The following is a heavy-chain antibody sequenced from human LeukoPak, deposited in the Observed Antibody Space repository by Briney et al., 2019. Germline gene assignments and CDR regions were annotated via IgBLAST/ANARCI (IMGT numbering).Heavy chain of an antibody. D-gene: IGHD3-9*01. CDR2: IYYSGST. CDR3: ARGARFYDILTGYYIGPFDP. V-gene: IGHV4-59*01. CDR1: GGSISSYY. J-gene: IGHJ5*02. Sequence: SETLSLTCPVSGGSISSYYWSWIRQPPGKGLEWIGYIYYSGSTNYNPSLKGRVTISVDTSKNQFSLKLSSVTAADTAVYYCARGARFYDILTGYYIGPFDPWGQGTLVTVSS.